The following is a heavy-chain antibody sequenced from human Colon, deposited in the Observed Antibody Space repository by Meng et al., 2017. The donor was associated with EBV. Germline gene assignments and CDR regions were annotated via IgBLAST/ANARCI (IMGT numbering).Heavy chain of an antibody. V-gene: IGHV4-34*01. CDR3: ARGRIIEAAGTVWFAALSV. D-gene: IGHD6-13*01. CDR2: INHSGSS. CDR1: GGSFSSIY. Sequence: QVQLQQWGAGLLXXXXXLXLTXAXXGGSFSSIYWSWIRQPPGKGLEWIGEINHSGSSSYNPSLKSRVTISIDTSKNQVSLKLRSVTAADTAVYYCARGRIIEAAGTVWFAALSVWGQGTLVTVSS. J-gene: IGHJ4*02.